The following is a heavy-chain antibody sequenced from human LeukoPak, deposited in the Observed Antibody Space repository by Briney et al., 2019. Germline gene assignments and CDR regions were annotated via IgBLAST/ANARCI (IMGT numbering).Heavy chain of an antibody. V-gene: IGHV3-21*01. CDR2: ISSSSSYI. CDR1: GLTFSSYS. J-gene: IGHJ4*02. Sequence: GGSLRLSCAASGLTFSSYSMNWVRQAPGKGLEWVSSISSSSSYIYYADSVKGRFTISRDNAKTSLYLQMNSLRAEDTAVYYCAVTFRRGIQLWLLDYWGQGTLVTVSS. CDR3: AVTFRRGIQLWLLDY. D-gene: IGHD5-18*01.